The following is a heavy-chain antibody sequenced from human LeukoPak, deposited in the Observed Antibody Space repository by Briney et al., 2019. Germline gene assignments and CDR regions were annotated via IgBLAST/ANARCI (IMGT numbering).Heavy chain of an antibody. J-gene: IGHJ6*03. CDR2: IYTSGST. V-gene: IGHV4-61*02. CDR3: ASCSNYVSASSYYYYMDV. Sequence: IPSETLSLTCTVSGGSISSGSYYWSWIRQPAGKGLEWIGRIYTSGSTNYNPSLKSRVTISVDTSKNQFSLKLSSVTAADTAVYYCASCSNYVSASSYYYYMDVWGKGTTVTVSS. CDR1: GGSISSGSYY. D-gene: IGHD4-11*01.